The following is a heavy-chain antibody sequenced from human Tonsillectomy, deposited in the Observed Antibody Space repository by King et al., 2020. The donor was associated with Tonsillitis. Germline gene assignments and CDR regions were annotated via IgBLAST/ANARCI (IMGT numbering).Heavy chain of an antibody. Sequence: VQLVQSGAEVKKPGASVKVSCKASGYTFTSYDVNWVRQATGQGLEWMGWMNPNSGNTGYAQKFQGRVTMTRNTYISTAYMELSSLRSEAAAVYYCARVSFTYCSWTSCYAYYYYGIDVLGQGTTGTVSS. J-gene: IGHJ6*02. CDR2: MNPNSGNT. CDR3: ARVSFTYCSWTSCYAYYYYGIDV. V-gene: IGHV1-8*01. CDR1: GYTFTSYD. D-gene: IGHD2-2*01.